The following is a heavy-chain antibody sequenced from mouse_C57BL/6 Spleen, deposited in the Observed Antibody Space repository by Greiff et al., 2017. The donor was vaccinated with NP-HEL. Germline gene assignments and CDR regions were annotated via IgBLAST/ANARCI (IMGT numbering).Heavy chain of an antibody. CDR1: GYTFTSYW. V-gene: IGHV1-59*01. Sequence: QVQLQQPGAELVRPGTSVKLSCTASGYTFTSYWMHWVKQRPGQGLEWIGVIDPSASYSTYNQKLKGKATLTVNTSSGTAYLQRSSLTSEDSAVYYCARRLGDDWGKGTTLTVSS. CDR2: IDPSASYS. D-gene: IGHD4-1*01. CDR3: ARRLGDD. J-gene: IGHJ2*01.